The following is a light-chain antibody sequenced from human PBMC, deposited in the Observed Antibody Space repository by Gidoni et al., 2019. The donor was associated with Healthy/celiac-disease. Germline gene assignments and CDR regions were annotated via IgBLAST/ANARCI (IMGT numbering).Light chain of an antibody. J-gene: IGKJ3*01. Sequence: DIQMTQSPSSLSASVGDRVTITCQASQDISNYLNWYQQKPGKAPKLLIYDASNLETGVPSRFSGSGSGTEFTVTISSLQHEDIATYYCQQYDNLPLTFXHXTKVEIK. V-gene: IGKV1-33*01. CDR1: QDISNY. CDR2: DAS. CDR3: QQYDNLPLT.